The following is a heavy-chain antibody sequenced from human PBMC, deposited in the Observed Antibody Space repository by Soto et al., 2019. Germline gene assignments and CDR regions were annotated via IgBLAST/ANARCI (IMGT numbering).Heavy chain of an antibody. V-gene: IGHV3-7*01. J-gene: IGHJ5*02. D-gene: IGHD6-6*01. CDR3: AREAYSSSSTPPNWFDP. Sequence: EVQLVESGGGLVQPGGSLRLSCAASGFTFSSYWMSWVRQAPVKGLEWVANIKQDGSEKYYVDSVKGRFTISRDNAKNSLYLQMNSLRAEDTAVYYCAREAYSSSSTPPNWFDPWGQGTLVTVSS. CDR2: IKQDGSEK. CDR1: GFTFSSYW.